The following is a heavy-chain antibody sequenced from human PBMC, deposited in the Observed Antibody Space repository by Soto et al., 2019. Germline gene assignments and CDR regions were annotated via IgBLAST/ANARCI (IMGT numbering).Heavy chain of an antibody. J-gene: IGHJ5*02. D-gene: IGHD2-2*02. Sequence: SETLSLTCTLSGSSISRSRYYWCWVRQHPGKGVEWIGYIYYSGITYYNPPLKSRVTISVDTSKNQFSLKLSSVTAAYTAVYYCAREGAIYHWFDPWGQGTLVTVSS. V-gene: IGHV4-31*03. CDR2: IYYSGIT. CDR3: AREGAIYHWFDP. CDR1: GSSISRSRYY.